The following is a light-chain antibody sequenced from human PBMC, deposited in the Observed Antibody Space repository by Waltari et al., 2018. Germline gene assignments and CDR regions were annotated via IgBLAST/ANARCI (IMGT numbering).Light chain of an antibody. Sequence: DIQMTQSPSTLSASVGDRVTNTCRASQSISSWLAWYQQKPGKAPTLLISKASSLESGVPSRFSGSGSGTEFTLNISSLQPDDFATYYCQQYNSYSWTFGQGTKVEIK. CDR2: KAS. J-gene: IGKJ1*01. CDR1: QSISSW. CDR3: QQYNSYSWT. V-gene: IGKV1-5*03.